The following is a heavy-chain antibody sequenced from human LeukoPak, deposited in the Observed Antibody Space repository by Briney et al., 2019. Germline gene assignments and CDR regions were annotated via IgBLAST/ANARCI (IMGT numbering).Heavy chain of an antibody. CDR2: MNPNSGNT. V-gene: IGHV1-8*01. J-gene: IGHJ6*02. CDR3: ARIPIAAAGTVYYYYYGMDV. D-gene: IGHD6-13*01. Sequence: ASVKVSCKASGNTFTSYDINWVRQATGQGLEWMGWMNPNSGNTGYAQKFQGRVTMTRNTSISTAYMELSSLRSEDAAVYYCARIPIAAAGTVYYYYYGMDVWGQGTTVTVPS. CDR1: GNTFTSYD.